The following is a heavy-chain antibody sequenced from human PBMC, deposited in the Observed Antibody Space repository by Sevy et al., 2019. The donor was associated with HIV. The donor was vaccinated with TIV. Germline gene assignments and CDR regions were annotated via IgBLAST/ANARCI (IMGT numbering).Heavy chain of an antibody. CDR2: IKSKTDGGTT. J-gene: IGHJ4*02. CDR3: TIDPGHVL. V-gene: IGHV3-15*01. CDR1: EFTFRDVW. Sequence: GGSLRLSCAASEFTFRDVWMSWVRQAPGKGLEWVGRIKSKTDGGTTDYAAPVKGRFTISGDDSKNTLSLQMNSLQTEDTAVYYCTIDPGHVLWGQGTLVTVSS. D-gene: IGHD3-16*01.